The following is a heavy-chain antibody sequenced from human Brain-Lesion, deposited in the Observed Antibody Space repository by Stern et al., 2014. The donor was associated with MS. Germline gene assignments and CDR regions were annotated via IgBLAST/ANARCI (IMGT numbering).Heavy chain of an antibody. CDR3: AKDGPALVTNWFDP. CDR1: GGTFGTYP. V-gene: IGHV1-69*06. CDR2: IIPIFGSP. Sequence: VQLVQSGPEVKKPGSSVQVSCKASGGTFGTYPITWLRQDPGQGLEWMGRIIPIFGSPNYAQKFQGRVTITADRSTTTVYMKLSSLKSDDAAVYYCAKDGPALVTNWFDPWGRGTLVTVSS. D-gene: IGHD5-18*01. J-gene: IGHJ5*02.